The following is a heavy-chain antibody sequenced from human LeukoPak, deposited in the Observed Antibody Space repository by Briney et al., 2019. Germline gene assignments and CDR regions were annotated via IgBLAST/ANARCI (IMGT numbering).Heavy chain of an antibody. D-gene: IGHD5-24*01. V-gene: IGHV2-70*11. J-gene: IGHJ3*02. CDR2: IDWDDDT. CDR1: GFSLTTSGMW. Sequence: SGPALVKPTQTLTLTCTFTGFSLTTSGMWVSWIRQPPGKALEWLARIDWDDDTYYSTSLKTRLSISKDTSKNQVVLTMTNMDPVDTATYYCARIRRRDGYRDAFDIWGQGTMVTVSS. CDR3: ARIRRRDGYRDAFDI.